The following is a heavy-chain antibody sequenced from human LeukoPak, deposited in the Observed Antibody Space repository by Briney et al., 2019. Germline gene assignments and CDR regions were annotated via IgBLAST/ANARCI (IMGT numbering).Heavy chain of an antibody. J-gene: IGHJ4*02. CDR2: IQNDEIDK. D-gene: IGHD4-23*01. V-gene: IGHV3-30*02. Sequence: GGSLRLSCAASGFTFTTYGMHWVRQTPGKGLEWVAFIQNDEIDKFYADSVKGRFTVSRDNSKNTLYLQMNSLRPEDTAVYYCAKERKLLPFDCWGQGTLVTVSS. CDR3: AKERKLLPFDC. CDR1: GFTFTTYG.